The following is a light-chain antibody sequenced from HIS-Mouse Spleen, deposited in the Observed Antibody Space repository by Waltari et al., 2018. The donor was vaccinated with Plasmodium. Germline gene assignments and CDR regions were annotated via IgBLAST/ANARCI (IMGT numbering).Light chain of an antibody. Sequence: DIVMTQSPLSLPVTPGEPASISCRSSQSLLHSNGYNYLDWYLQQPGQSPQLLIYLGSNRASGVPDRFSGSGSGTDFTLKISRVEAEDVGVYYCMQALQTPFTFGPGTKVEIK. CDR2: LGS. V-gene: IGKV2-28*01. J-gene: IGKJ3*01. CDR1: QSLLHSNGYNY. CDR3: MQALQTPFT.